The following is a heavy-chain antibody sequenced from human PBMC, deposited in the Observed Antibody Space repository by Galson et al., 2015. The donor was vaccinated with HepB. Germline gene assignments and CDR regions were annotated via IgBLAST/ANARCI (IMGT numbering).Heavy chain of an antibody. CDR3: ARAVSGWYFFDY. J-gene: IGHJ4*02. D-gene: IGHD6-19*01. Sequence: SLRLSCAASGFTFSSYAMHWVRQAPGKGLEWVAVISYDGSNKYYADSVKGRFTISRDNSKNTLYLQMNSLRAEDTAVYYCARAVSGWYFFDYWGQGTLVTVSS. V-gene: IGHV3-30*04. CDR2: ISYDGSNK. CDR1: GFTFSSYA.